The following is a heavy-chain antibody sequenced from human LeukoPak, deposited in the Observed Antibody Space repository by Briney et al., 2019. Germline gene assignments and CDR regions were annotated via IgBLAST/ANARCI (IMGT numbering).Heavy chain of an antibody. V-gene: IGHV1-58*01. CDR1: EFTFSSSA. Sequence: SVKVSCKASEFTFSSSAVQWVRKPREQHLEWIGWIVVGRGDTNYAQKFQERVTITRDMSTSTAYMELSSLTSEDTAVYYCAAGSSHSDYAGQHWGLGTLVTVSS. CDR3: AAGSSHSDYAGQH. J-gene: IGHJ1*01. CDR2: IVVGRGDT. D-gene: IGHD5-12*01.